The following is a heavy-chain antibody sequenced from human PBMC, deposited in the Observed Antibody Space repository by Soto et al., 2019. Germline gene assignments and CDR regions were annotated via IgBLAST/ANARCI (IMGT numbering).Heavy chain of an antibody. CDR3: ARDLSRPYYDFWSGYPRDDYYGMAV. D-gene: IGHD3-3*01. Sequence: GASVKVSCKASGYTFTSYAMHWVRQAPGQRLEWMGWINAGNGNTKYSQKFQGRVTITRDTSASTAYMELSSLRSEDTAVYYCARDLSRPYYDFWSGYPRDDYYGMAVWGQGTTVTVSS. CDR2: INAGNGNT. V-gene: IGHV1-3*01. J-gene: IGHJ6*02. CDR1: GYTFTSYA.